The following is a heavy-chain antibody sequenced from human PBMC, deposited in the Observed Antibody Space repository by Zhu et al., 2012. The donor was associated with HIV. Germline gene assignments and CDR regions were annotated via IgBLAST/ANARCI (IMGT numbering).Heavy chain of an antibody. V-gene: IGHV4-38-2*01. CDR2: IYHSGRT. J-gene: IGHJ5*02. CDR1: GYSISNGYY. D-gene: IGHD5-24*01. Sequence: QVQLQESGPGLVRPSETLSLTCVVSGYSISNGYYWGWIRQPPGKGLEWTGSIYHSGRTYYNPSLESRATISVDTSKNQFSLQLRSVTAADTAIYYCARRVEMATPRNYFDAWGQGTLVTVSS. CDR3: ARRVEMATPRNYFDA.